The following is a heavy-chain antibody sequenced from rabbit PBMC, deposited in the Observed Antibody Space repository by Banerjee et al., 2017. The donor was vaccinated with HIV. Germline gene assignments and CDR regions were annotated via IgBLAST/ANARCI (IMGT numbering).Heavy chain of an antibody. CDR1: GFSFSSTYY. Sequence: QSLEESGGDLVKPGASLTLTCTASGFSFSSTYYMCWVRQAPGKGLEWIACIDGGSSGSTYYARWAKGRFTISKTSSTTVTLQMTSLTAADTATYFCARRLGWLDLWGPVTLVTVS. CDR3: ARRLGWLDL. CDR2: IDGGSSGST. J-gene: IGHJ5*01. V-gene: IGHV1S40*01.